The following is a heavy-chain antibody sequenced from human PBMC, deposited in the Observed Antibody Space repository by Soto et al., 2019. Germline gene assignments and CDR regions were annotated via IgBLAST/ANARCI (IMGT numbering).Heavy chain of an antibody. CDR3: ASQYCGGDCYVDY. D-gene: IGHD2-21*02. J-gene: IGHJ4*02. Sequence: SVKVSCKASGGTFSSYAISWVRQAPGQGLEWMGGIIPIFGTANYAQKFQGRVTITADESTSTAYMELSSLRSEDTAVYYCASQYCGGDCYVDYWGQGTLVTVSS. CDR1: GGTFSSYA. V-gene: IGHV1-69*13. CDR2: IIPIFGTA.